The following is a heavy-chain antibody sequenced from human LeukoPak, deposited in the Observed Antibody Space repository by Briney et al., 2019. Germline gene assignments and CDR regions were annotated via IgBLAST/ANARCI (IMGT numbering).Heavy chain of an antibody. Sequence: PGRSLRLSCAASGFTFSSYSMNWVRQAPGKGLEWVSSISSSSSYIYYADSVKGRFTISRDNAKNSLYLQMNSLRAEDTAVYYCARVPNCSGGSCYAEGDYWGQGTLVTVSS. V-gene: IGHV3-21*01. D-gene: IGHD2-15*01. J-gene: IGHJ4*02. CDR3: ARVPNCSGGSCYAEGDY. CDR1: GFTFSSYS. CDR2: ISSSSSYI.